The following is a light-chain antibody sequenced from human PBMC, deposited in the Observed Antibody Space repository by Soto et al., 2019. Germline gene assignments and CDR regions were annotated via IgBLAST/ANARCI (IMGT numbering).Light chain of an antibody. V-gene: IGLV2-14*01. CDR2: DVS. CDR1: SSDVGGYNF. CDR3: SSYRSGTTLYV. J-gene: IGLJ1*01. Sequence: QSALTQPASVSGSPGQSITISCTGTSSDVGGYNFVSWFQQRPGKAPKLMIYDVSNRPSGVSNRFSGSKSGNTASLTISGLQAEDKADYYCSSYRSGTTLYVFGTGTKLTVL.